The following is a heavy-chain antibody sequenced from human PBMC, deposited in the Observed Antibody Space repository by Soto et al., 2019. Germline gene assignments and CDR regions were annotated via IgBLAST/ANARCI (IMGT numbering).Heavy chain of an antibody. Sequence: EVQLVESGGGLVKPGGSLRLSCAASGFTFSNAWMNWVRQAPGKGLEWVGRIKSKTDGGTTDYAAPVKGRFTISRDDSKNTLYLQLNSLTTEDTAVYYGTTGRGGVPAAVPRWFDPGGRGTLVTVSS. D-gene: IGHD2-2*02. V-gene: IGHV3-15*07. J-gene: IGHJ5*02. CDR2: IKSKTDGGTT. CDR3: TTGRGGVPAAVPRWFDP. CDR1: GFTFSNAW.